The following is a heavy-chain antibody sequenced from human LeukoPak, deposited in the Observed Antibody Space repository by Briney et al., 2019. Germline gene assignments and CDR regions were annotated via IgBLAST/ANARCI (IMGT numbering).Heavy chain of an antibody. J-gene: IGHJ6*03. Sequence: PSETLSLTCTVSGGSISSGSYYWSWIRQPAGKGLEWIGRIYTSGSTNYNPSLKSRVTISVDTSKNQFSLKLSSVTAADTAVYYCARQGIVATISYYYYYMDVWGKGTTVTVSS. CDR2: IYTSGST. CDR1: GGSISSGSYY. V-gene: IGHV4-61*02. D-gene: IGHD5-12*01. CDR3: ARQGIVATISYYYYYMDV.